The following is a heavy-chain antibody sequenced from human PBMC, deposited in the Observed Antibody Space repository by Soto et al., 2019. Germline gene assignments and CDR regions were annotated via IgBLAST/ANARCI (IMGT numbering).Heavy chain of an antibody. CDR3: VVYDILGDSYFDY. CDR2: ISYDGSNK. CDR1: GFTFSSYA. V-gene: IGHV3-30-3*01. Sequence: QVQLVESGGGVVQPGRSLRLSCAASGFTFSSYAMHWVRQAPGKGLEWVAVISYDGSNKYYADSVKGRFTISRDNSKNTLYLQMNSLRAEDTAVYYCVVYDILGDSYFDYWGQGTLVTVSS. J-gene: IGHJ4*02. D-gene: IGHD3-9*01.